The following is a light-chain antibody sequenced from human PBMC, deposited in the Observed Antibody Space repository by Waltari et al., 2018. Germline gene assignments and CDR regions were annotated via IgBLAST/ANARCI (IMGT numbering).Light chain of an antibody. CDR2: EVS. CDR1: SSDVGGYNY. Sequence: QSALTQPASVSGSPGQSITIPCTGTSSDVGGYNYVPWYQQHPGKAPKLMIYEVSNRPSGVSNRFSGSKSGNTVSLTISGLQAEDEADYYCSSYTSSSTIVVFGGGTKLTVL. CDR3: SSYTSSSTIVV. J-gene: IGLJ2*01. V-gene: IGLV2-14*01.